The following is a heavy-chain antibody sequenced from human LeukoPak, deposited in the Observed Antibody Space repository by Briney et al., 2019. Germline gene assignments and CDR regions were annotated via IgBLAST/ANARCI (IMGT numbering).Heavy chain of an antibody. D-gene: IGHD3-10*01. CDR1: GFTFSSHG. J-gene: IGHJ4*02. CDR2: IDSDGSRI. Sequence: GGSLRLSCVASGFTFSSHGMNWVRQAPGKGLVWVSRIDSDGSRITYADSVKGRFTISRDNAKNTVYLQMNSLRAEDTAVYYCARGRSGSYGFFDYWSLGNLVTVSS. V-gene: IGHV3-74*03. CDR3: ARGRSGSYGFFDY.